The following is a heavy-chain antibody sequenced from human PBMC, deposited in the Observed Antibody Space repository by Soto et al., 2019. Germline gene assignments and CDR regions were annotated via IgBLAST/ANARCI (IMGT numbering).Heavy chain of an antibody. CDR1: GFTFDSFA. CDR3: ARGAVLPDS. V-gene: IGHV3-23*01. CDR2: ISASGGST. Sequence: EVQLLESGGGLEQPGGSLRLSCAASGFTFDSFAMTWVRQAPGKGLEWVSAISASGGSTFYADSVKGRFTISRDSSKNTLYLQMNSLRAVDTAVYYCARGAVLPDSWGQGTLVTVSS. D-gene: IGHD6-19*01. J-gene: IGHJ4*02.